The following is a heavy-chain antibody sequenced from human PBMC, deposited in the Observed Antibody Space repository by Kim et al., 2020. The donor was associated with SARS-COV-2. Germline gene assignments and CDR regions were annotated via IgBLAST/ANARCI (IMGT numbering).Heavy chain of an antibody. CDR3: ARGDLLLWFGELLLDYYGMDV. Sequence: ASVKVSCKASGYTFTSYGISWVRQAPGQGLEWMGWISAYNGNTNYAQKLQGRVTMTTDTSTSTAYMELRSLRSDDTAVYYCARGDLLLWFGELLLDYYGMDVWGQGTTVTVSS. D-gene: IGHD3-10*01. V-gene: IGHV1-18*01. CDR2: ISAYNGNT. J-gene: IGHJ6*02. CDR1: GYTFTSYG.